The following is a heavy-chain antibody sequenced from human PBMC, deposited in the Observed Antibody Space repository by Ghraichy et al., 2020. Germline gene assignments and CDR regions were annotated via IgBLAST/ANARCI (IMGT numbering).Heavy chain of an antibody. D-gene: IGHD3-16*01. J-gene: IGHJ4*02. CDR2: IRSKFYGEKT. CDR1: GFTFGDFA. Sequence: QTLSLTCAASGFTFGDFAVSWFRQAPGKGLEWVGFIRSKFYGEKTEYAASVQGRFTISRDDSRGTAFLQVSSLRTEDTAVYYCTRERWGEQIMMFDYWGQGTLVMVSS. CDR3: TRERWGEQIMMFDY. V-gene: IGHV3-49*03.